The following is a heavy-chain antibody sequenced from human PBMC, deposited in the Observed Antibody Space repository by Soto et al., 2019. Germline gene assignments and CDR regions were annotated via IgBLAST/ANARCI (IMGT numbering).Heavy chain of an antibody. D-gene: IGHD3-22*01. J-gene: IGHJ5*02. CDR2: IIPIFGTA. CDR1: GGTFNSYA. Sequence: QVQLVQSGAEVKKPGSSVKVSCKASGGTFNSYAISWVRQAPGQGLEWMGGIIPIFGTAKYAQKFQGRVTLTADESTSTAYMELSSLRSEGTAVYYCARPMRYYYDSSGQSAWFDPWGQGTLVTVSS. V-gene: IGHV1-69*12. CDR3: ARPMRYYYDSSGQSAWFDP.